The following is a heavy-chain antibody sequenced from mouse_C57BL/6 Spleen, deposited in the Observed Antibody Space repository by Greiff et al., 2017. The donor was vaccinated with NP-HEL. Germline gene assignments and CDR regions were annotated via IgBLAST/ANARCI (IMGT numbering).Heavy chain of an antibody. D-gene: IGHD2-4*01. J-gene: IGHJ4*01. CDR1: GYAFSSSW. CDR2: IYPGDGDT. Sequence: VQLQQSGPELVKPGASVKISCKASGYAFSSSWMNWVKQRPGKGLEWIGRIYPGDGDTNYNGKFKGKATLTADKSSSTAYMQLSSLTSEDSAVYFCARGYPYDYDEDYYAMDYWGQGTSVTVSS. V-gene: IGHV1-82*01. CDR3: ARGYPYDYDEDYYAMDY.